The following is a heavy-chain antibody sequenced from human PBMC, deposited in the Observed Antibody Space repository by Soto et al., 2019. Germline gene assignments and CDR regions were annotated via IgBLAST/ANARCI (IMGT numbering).Heavy chain of an antibody. CDR3: ARAVAVPADFDY. CDR2: INAGNGNT. J-gene: IGHJ4*02. CDR1: GYTFTGYA. D-gene: IGHD6-19*01. V-gene: IGHV1-3*05. Sequence: QVQLVQSGAEEKKPAASVKVSCKASGYTFTGYAMHWVRQAPGQRLEWMGWINAGNGNTKYSQKFQGRVTITRDTSASTAYMELSSLRSEDTAVYYCARAVAVPADFDYWGQGTLVTVSS.